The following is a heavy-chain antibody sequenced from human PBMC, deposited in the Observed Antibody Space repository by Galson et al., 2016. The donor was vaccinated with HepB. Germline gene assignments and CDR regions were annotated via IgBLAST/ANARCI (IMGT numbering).Heavy chain of an antibody. J-gene: IGHJ4*02. Sequence: SETLSLTCTVSGDSIRSSFWSWLRQPPGKGLEWIGYIFHSGSTTYNPALQSRVTISVDTSKNQFSLKLTSVTAAGTAVYYCARDFSSDSTTGDDDYWGQGTLVTVSS. D-gene: IGHD2/OR15-2a*01. CDR3: ARDFSSDSTTGDDDY. CDR1: GDSIRSSF. CDR2: IFHSGST. V-gene: IGHV4-59*01.